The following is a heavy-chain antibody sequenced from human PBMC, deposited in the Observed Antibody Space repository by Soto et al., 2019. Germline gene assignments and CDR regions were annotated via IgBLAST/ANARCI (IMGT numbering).Heavy chain of an antibody. CDR2: ISSSSSYT. CDR1: GFTFSDYY. Sequence: QVQLVESGGGLVKPGGSLRLSCAASGFTFSDYYMSWIRQAPGKGLEWVSYISSSSSYTNYADSVKGRFTISRDNAKNSLYLQMNSLRAEDTALYYCARDGRQLWSPAKYYFDYWGQGTLVTVSS. CDR3: ARDGRQLWSPAKYYFDY. V-gene: IGHV3-11*06. J-gene: IGHJ4*02. D-gene: IGHD5-18*01.